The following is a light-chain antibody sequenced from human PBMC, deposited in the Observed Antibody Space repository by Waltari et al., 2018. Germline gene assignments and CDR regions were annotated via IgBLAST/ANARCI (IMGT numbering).Light chain of an antibody. CDR2: DVS. Sequence: QSALTQPASVSGSPGQSITISCTGTSSDVGGYNYVSCDQQHPGKAPKLMIYDVSHRPSGVSSRFSGSKSGNTASLTISGLQAEDEADYYCSSYTSSSTGVFGGGTKLTVL. V-gene: IGLV2-14*03. CDR1: SSDVGGYNY. CDR3: SSYTSSSTGV. J-gene: IGLJ2*01.